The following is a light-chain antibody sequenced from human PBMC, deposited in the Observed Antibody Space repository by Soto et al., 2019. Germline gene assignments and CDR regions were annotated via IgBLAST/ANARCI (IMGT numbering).Light chain of an antibody. J-gene: IGKJ1*01. CDR1: QSISSW. CDR3: QQFGT. V-gene: IGKV1-5*01. CDR2: DAS. Sequence: IQMTQSPSTLSASVGDRVTITCRASQSISSWLAWYQQKPGEAPKLLIYDASSLESGVPSRFSGSGSGTEFTLTISTLQPDDFATYYCQQFGTFGQGTKVDIK.